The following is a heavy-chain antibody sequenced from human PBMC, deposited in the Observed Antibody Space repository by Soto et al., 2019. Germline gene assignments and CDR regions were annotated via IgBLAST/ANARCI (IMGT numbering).Heavy chain of an antibody. D-gene: IGHD6-13*01. J-gene: IGHJ4*02. CDR1: GCTFSSYG. Sequence: PGGSLRLSCAASGCTFSSYGMNWVRQAQGKGLEWVSTLSGTDGRTYYADSVQGRFTISRDNSKNTLYLQMNSLRAEDTAVYYCAKGWSSSWYEVVDYWGQGTLVTVSS. V-gene: IGHV3-23*01. CDR2: LSGTDGRT. CDR3: AKGWSSSWYEVVDY.